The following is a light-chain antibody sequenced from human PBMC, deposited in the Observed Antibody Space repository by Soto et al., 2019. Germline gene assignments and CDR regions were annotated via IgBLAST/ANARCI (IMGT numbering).Light chain of an antibody. CDR1: SSNIGAGYD. CDR3: QTYDSSLPGAV. CDR2: GNS. Sequence: QSVLTQPPSVSGAPGQRVTISCTGSSSNIGAGYDVHWYQQLPGTAPKLLIYGNSNRPSGVPDRFSGSMSGSSASLAITVLHARVEADYYRQTYDSSLPGAVFGGGTQLTVL. V-gene: IGLV1-40*01. J-gene: IGLJ7*01.